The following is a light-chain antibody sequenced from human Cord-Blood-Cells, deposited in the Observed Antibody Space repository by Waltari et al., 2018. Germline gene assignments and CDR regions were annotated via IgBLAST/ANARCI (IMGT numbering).Light chain of an antibody. CDR3: QQRLT. CDR2: DAS. CDR1: QGVSSY. V-gene: IGKV3D-11*01. Sequence: EIVLTQSPATLSLSPGERAPLSCRASQGVSSYLAWYQQKPGQAPRLLIYDASNRATGIPARFSGSGPGTDFTLTISSLEPEDFAVYYCQQRLTFGGGTKVEIK. J-gene: IGKJ4*01.